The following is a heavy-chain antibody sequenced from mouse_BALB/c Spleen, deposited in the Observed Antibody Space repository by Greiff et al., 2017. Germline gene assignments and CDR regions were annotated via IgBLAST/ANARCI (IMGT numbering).Heavy chain of an antibody. CDR2: IWGGGST. CDR1: GFSLTDYG. D-gene: IGHD1-2*01. J-gene: IGHJ1*01. Sequence: VKLQESGPGLVAPSQSLSITCTVSGFSLTDYGVSWIRQPPGKGLEWLGVIWGGGSTYYNSALKSRLSISKDNSKSQVFLKMNSLQTDDTAMYYCAKHFTTATWYFDVWGAGTTVTVSS. CDR3: AKHFTTATWYFDV. V-gene: IGHV2-6-5*01.